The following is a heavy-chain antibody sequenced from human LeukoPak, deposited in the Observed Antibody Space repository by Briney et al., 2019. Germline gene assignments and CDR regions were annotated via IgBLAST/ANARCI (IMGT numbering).Heavy chain of an antibody. Sequence: PGGSLRLSCAASGFTFSSYAMHWVRQAPGKGLEWVAVISYDGNNQYYADSVRGRITISRDNAKNSLYLQLNSLRAEDTAVYYCARASIYYAMDVWGPGTTVTVSS. V-gene: IGHV3-30-3*01. CDR2: ISYDGNNQ. CDR1: GFTFSSYA. J-gene: IGHJ6*02. CDR3: ARASIYYAMDV.